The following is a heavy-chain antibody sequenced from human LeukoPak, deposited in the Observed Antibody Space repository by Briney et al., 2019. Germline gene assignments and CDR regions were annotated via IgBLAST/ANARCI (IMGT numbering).Heavy chain of an antibody. D-gene: IGHD3-22*01. CDR2: IYYSGST. CDR3: ARHELVVVRSYNWFDP. CDR1: GGSISSSSYY. J-gene: IGHJ5*02. Sequence: SETLSLTCTVSGGSISSSSYYWGWIRQPPGKGLVWSGSIYYSGSTYYNPSLKSRVTISVDTSNNQFPLKLSSVTAADTAVYYCARHELVVVRSYNWFDPWGEGTLVTVS. V-gene: IGHV4-39*01.